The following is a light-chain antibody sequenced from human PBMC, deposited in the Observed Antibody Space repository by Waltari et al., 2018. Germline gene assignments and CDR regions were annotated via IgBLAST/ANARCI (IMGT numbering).Light chain of an antibody. V-gene: IGKV3-20*01. CDR3: QQYSTSPRYT. CDR2: GAS. J-gene: IGKJ2*01. Sequence: EIVLTQSPCTLSLSPGERATLSCRASQSVSNNYLAWYQQKPGQAPRLLIFGASSRATGIPDRFSGSASGTDFTLTISRLEPEDFAVYYCQQYSTSPRYTFGQGTKLEIK. CDR1: QSVSNNY.